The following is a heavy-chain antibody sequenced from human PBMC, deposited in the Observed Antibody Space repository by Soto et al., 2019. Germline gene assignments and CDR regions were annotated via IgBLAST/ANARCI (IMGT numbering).Heavy chain of an antibody. D-gene: IGHD2-15*01. Sequence: ASVKVSCKASGYTFTSYDINWVRQATGQGLEWMGWMNPNSDNTGYAQKFQGRVTMTRNTSISTAYMELSSLRSEDTAVYYCARGPSCSGGSCYPFDYWGQGTLVTVSS. V-gene: IGHV1-8*01. CDR2: MNPNSDNT. CDR1: GYTFTSYD. CDR3: ARGPSCSGGSCYPFDY. J-gene: IGHJ4*02.